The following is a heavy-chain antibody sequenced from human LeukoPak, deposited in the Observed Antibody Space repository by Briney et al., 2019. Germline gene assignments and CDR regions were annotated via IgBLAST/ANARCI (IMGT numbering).Heavy chain of an antibody. CDR2: TSHDESYK. Sequence: GRSLRLSCSASGFTFNTYPMHWVRQSPGKGLEWVAVTSHDESYKFYAESVKGRFTISRDNSNNTLYLQMNTLRPEDTSVYYCARDRLFYFHSPDYRAGYFYAMDVWGQGTIVTVSS. V-gene: IGHV3-30-3*01. CDR1: GFTFNTYP. CDR3: ARDRLFYFHSPDYRAGYFYAMDV. J-gene: IGHJ6*02. D-gene: IGHD3-22*01.